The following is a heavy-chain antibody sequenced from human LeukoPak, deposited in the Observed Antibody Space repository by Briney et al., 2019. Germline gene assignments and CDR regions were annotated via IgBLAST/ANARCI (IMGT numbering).Heavy chain of an antibody. J-gene: IGHJ6*03. CDR2: IYSGGST. CDR1: GFTVSFNY. D-gene: IGHD6-19*01. CDR3: ARAQWRTYSYYYMDV. Sequence: GGTLRLSCAASGFTVSFNYMSWVRQAPGKGLEWISVIYSGGSTYYEDSVKGRFTISRDDSKNPLYLQMNSLIAEDTAIYYCARAQWRTYSYYYMDVWGKGTTVTVSS. V-gene: IGHV3-53*01.